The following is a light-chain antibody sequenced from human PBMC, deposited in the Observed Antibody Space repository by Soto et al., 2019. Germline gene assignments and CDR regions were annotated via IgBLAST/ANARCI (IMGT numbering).Light chain of an antibody. CDR2: EVS. V-gene: IGLV2-14*01. CDR3: ISYTTSTTWV. CDR1: SIDFGAYNY. Sequence: QSALTQPASVSGSPGQSITISCTGSSIDFGAYNYVSWLQQHPAKAPKLIMYEVSNRPSGVSDRFSGSKSGNAASLTISGLQAEDEAVYHCISYTTSTTWVFGGGTKVTVL. J-gene: IGLJ3*02.